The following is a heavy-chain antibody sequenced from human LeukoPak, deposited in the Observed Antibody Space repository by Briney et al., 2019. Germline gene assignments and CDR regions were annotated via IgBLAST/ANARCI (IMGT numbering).Heavy chain of an antibody. CDR3: ARVAPGKGTDY. CDR2: IYYSGST. V-gene: IGHV4-39*01. J-gene: IGHJ4*02. D-gene: IGHD2-21*01. CDR1: GDSISSSSYY. Sequence: SETLSLTCTVSGDSISSSSYYWGWIRQPPGKGLEWIGGIYYSGSTYYSPSLKSRVTISVDTSKNQFSLKLSSVTAADTAVYYCARVAPGKGTDYWGQGTLVTVSS.